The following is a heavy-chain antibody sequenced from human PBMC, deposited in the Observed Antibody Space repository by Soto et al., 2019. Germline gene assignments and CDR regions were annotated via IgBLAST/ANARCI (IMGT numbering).Heavy chain of an antibody. J-gene: IGHJ4*02. D-gene: IGHD3-22*01. Sequence: GGSLRLSCAVSGFTLSSYAMTWVRQAPGKGLEWVSAISDGDDDDNTYYAASVKGRFTISRDNSKNTLYLQMNSLRAEDTAVYYCASLTGYYYDSSGYYRPFDYWGQGTLVTAPQ. CDR3: ASLTGYYYDSSGYYRPFDY. V-gene: IGHV3-23*01. CDR1: GFTLSSYA. CDR2: ISDGDDDDNT.